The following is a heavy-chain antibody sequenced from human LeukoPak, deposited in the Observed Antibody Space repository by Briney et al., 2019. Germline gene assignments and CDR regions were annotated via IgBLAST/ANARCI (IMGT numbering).Heavy chain of an antibody. Sequence: GGSLRLSCAASGFTFSSYAMTWVRQAPGKGLEWVSSISGSGGSTYYADSVKGRFTISRDNSKNTLYLQMSSLRAEDTAVYYCAKVMTRTMVRGVPPSDYWGQGTLVTVSS. V-gene: IGHV3-23*01. CDR2: ISGSGGST. CDR3: AKVMTRTMVRGVPPSDY. CDR1: GFTFSSYA. J-gene: IGHJ4*02. D-gene: IGHD3-10*01.